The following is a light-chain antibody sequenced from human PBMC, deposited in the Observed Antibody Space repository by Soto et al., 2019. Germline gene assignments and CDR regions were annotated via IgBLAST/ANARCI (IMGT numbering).Light chain of an antibody. CDR2: AAS. CDR3: QQSYSTPPF. Sequence: DIQMTQSPSSLSASVGDRVTITCRASQSISSYLNWYQQKPGKAPKLLIYAASSLQSGVPSRFSGSGSGTDFTLTISSLQPEDFATYYCQQSYSTPPFFGPGTKVAI. CDR1: QSISSY. V-gene: IGKV1-39*01. J-gene: IGKJ3*01.